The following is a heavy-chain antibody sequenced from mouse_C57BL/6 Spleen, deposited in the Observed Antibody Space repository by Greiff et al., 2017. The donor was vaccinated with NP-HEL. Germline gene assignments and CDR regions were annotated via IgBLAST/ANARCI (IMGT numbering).Heavy chain of an antibody. CDR1: GYTFTSYW. CDR2: IHPNSGST. V-gene: IGHV1-64*01. CDR3: ARPSSTGTGFAY. J-gene: IGHJ3*01. D-gene: IGHD4-1*02. Sequence: QVQLQQPGAELVKPGASVKLSCKASGYTFTSYWMHWVKQRPGQGLEWIGMIHPNSGSTNYNEKFKSKATLTVDKSSSTAYMQLSSLTSEDSAVYYCARPSSTGTGFAYWGQGTLVTVSA.